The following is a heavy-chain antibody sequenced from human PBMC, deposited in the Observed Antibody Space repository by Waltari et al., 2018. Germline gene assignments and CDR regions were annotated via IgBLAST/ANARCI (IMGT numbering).Heavy chain of an antibody. Sequence: QVQLQESGPGLVKPSETLSLTCTVSGGSISSYYWSWIRQPPGKGLEWIGYIYYSGGTNDNPALKSRVTISVDTSKNQFSLKLSSGTAADTAVYYCARVVGYDFWSGLAGNWFDPWGQGTTVTVSS. CDR1: GGSISSYY. V-gene: IGHV4-59*01. CDR2: IYYSGGT. CDR3: ARVVGYDFWSGLAGNWFDP. D-gene: IGHD3-3*01. J-gene: IGHJ5*01.